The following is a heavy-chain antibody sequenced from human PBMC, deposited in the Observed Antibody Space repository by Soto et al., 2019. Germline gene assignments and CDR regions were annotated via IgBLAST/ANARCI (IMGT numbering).Heavy chain of an antibody. J-gene: IGHJ3*02. Sequence: GGSLRLSCAASELTFSTYWMHWVRQAPGKGLVWVSRINSDGSSTTYSDSVKGRFTISRDNAKNTLYLQMNSLRAEDSAVYYCARQLLYAFDIWGQGTMVT. V-gene: IGHV3-74*01. CDR1: ELTFSTYW. D-gene: IGHD2-2*01. CDR3: ARQLLYAFDI. CDR2: INSDGSST.